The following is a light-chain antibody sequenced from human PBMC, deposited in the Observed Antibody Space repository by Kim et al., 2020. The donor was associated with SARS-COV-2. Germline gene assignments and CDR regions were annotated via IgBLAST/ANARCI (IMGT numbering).Light chain of an antibody. V-gene: IGLV2-14*03. J-gene: IGLJ7*01. CDR1: SSDIGGFNY. Sequence: QSALTQPASVSGSPGQSITISCTGTSSDIGGFNYVSWFQQHPGKAPKLMIYDVANRPSGVSNRFSGSKSGNTASLTISGLQAEDEADYYCYSYTSSSTLVFGGGTHLTVL. CDR2: DVA. CDR3: YSYTSSSTLV.